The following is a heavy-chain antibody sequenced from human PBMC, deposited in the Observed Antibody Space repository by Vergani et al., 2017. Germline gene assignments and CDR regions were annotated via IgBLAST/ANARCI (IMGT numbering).Heavy chain of an antibody. J-gene: IGHJ6*03. CDR3: ARVNTETNGHLYYYYYMDV. CDR2: IDHTGRP. D-gene: IGHD4-11*01. CDR1: GESFTSYH. Sequence: QVQLQQWGGGLLKPSETLSLTCVVNGESFTSYHWTWIRQSPGEGLEWVGDIDHTGRPDYNPSLKSRLTMSVDKSRNQFSLTLNSVTATDTAIYFGARVNTETNGHLYYYYYMDVWGQGTAVTVS. V-gene: IGHV4-34*01.